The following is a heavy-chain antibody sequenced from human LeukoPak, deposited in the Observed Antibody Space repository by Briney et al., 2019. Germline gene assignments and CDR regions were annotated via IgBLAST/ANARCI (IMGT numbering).Heavy chain of an antibody. V-gene: IGHV3-74*01. D-gene: IGHD2-2*01. Sequence: GGSLRLSCAASRFTLSSYWMHWVRQAPGKGLVWVSRINRDGSSTSYADSVKGRFTISRDNAKNTLYLQMNSLRAEDTAVYYCARGCSSTSCYGFDYWGQGTLVTVSS. CDR3: ARGCSSTSCYGFDY. J-gene: IGHJ4*02. CDR1: RFTLSSYW. CDR2: INRDGSST.